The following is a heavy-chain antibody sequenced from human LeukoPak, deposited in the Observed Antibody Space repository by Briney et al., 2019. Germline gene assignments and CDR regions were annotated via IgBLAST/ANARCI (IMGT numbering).Heavy chain of an antibody. J-gene: IGHJ5*02. CDR1: GYTFTSYG. CDR3: ARGRGVFWRASNWFDP. D-gene: IGHD3-3*01. Sequence: ASVKVSCKASGYTFTSYGISWVRQATGQGREWMGWMNPNSGNTGYAQKFQGRVTITWNTSISTAYMELSSLRSEDTAVYYCARGRGVFWRASNWFDPWGQGTLVTVSS. V-gene: IGHV1-8*03. CDR2: MNPNSGNT.